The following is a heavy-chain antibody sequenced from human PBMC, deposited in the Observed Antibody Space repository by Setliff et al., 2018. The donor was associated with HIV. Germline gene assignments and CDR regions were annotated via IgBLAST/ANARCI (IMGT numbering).Heavy chain of an antibody. CDR1: GDSITNSMHY. J-gene: IGHJ5*02. CDR2: IHYNDGKT. D-gene: IGHD3-22*01. Sequence: SETLSLTCTVSGDSITNSMHYWSWIRQPPGKGLEFIGSIHYNDGKTYYNAALRSRGTISADTSKNQFSLKLNSVTAADTAVYYCASRIYYYDSSRVLREEVFDPWGQGTLVTVSS. V-gene: IGHV4-39*01. CDR3: ASRIYYYDSSRVLREEVFDP.